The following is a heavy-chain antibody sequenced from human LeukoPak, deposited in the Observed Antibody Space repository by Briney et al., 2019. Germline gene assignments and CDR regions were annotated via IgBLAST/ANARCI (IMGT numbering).Heavy chain of an antibody. V-gene: IGHV4-38-2*02. D-gene: IGHD5-18*01. CDR2: IYHSGST. CDR1: GYSISSGYY. CDR3: ARGYRYSNWFDP. Sequence: SETLSLTCTVSGYSISSGYYWGWIRQPPGKGLEWIGSIYHSGSTYYNPSLKSRVTISADTSKNQFSLNLSSMTATDTAVYYCARGYRYSNWFDPWGQGTLVTVSS. J-gene: IGHJ5*02.